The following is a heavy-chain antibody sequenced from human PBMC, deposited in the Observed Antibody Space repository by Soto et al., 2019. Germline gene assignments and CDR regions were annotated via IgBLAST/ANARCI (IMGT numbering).Heavy chain of an antibody. CDR1: GDSVSSNSAA. CDR3: ARSSMIVVVITGPFDY. Sequence: PSQTLSLTCAISGDSVSSNSAAWNWIRQSPSRGLEWLGRTYYRSKWYNDYAVSVKSRITINPYTSKNQFSLQLNSVTPEDTAVYYCARSSMIVVVITGPFDYWGQGTLVTVS. J-gene: IGHJ4*02. CDR2: TYYRSKWYN. D-gene: IGHD3-22*01. V-gene: IGHV6-1*01.